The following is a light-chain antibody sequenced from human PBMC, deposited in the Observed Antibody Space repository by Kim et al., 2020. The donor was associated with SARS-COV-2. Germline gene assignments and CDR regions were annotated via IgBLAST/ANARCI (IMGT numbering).Light chain of an antibody. CDR1: QSVLYSSNNKNY. J-gene: IGKJ1*01. V-gene: IGKV4-1*01. CDR2: WAS. Sequence: DIVMTQSPDSLAVSLGERATINCKSSQSVLYSSNNKNYLAWYQQKPGQPPKLLIYWASTRESGVPDRFSGSGSGTDFTLTISSLQAEDVAVYYCKQYYSTPPRFGQGTKVDIK. CDR3: KQYYSTPPR.